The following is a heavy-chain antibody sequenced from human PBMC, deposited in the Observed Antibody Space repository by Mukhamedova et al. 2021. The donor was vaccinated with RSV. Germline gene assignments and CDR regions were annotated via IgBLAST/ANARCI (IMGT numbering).Heavy chain of an antibody. Sequence: IRQPPGKGLEWIGEINHGGSTNYNPSLKSRVTISVDTSKNQFSLKLSSVTAADTAEDYCSRGIEWLRLDYWGQGTPVTVSS. D-gene: IGHD5-18*01. J-gene: IGHJ4*02. V-gene: IGHV4-34*01. CDR2: INHGGST. CDR3: SRGIEWLRLDY.